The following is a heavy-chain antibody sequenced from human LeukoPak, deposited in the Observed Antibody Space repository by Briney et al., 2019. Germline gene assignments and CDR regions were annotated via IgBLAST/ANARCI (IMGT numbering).Heavy chain of an antibody. D-gene: IGHD6-13*01. Sequence: GGSLRLSCAASGFTFSSYAMHWVRQAPGKGLEYVSAISSNGGSTYYANSVKGRFTISRDNSKNTLYLQMGSLRAEDMAVYYCARGQYSSSSVFDYWGQGTLVTVSS. J-gene: IGHJ4*02. CDR2: ISSNGGST. CDR1: GFTFSSYA. V-gene: IGHV3-64*01. CDR3: ARGQYSSSSVFDY.